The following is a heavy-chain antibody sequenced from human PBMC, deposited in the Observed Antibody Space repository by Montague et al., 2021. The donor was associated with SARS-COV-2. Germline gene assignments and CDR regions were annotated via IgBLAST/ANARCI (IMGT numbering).Heavy chain of an antibody. V-gene: IGHV4-39*01. CDR1: RGSLTSMAYY. D-gene: IGHD2-21*01. CDR3: ARKSLRASTGDRSFDF. CDR2: IYYTGGT. J-gene: IGHJ4*02. Sequence: SETLSLTCSVSRGSLTSMAYYWGWIRQSPGTGLHWIGNIYYTGGTYYNPSVESRVTTSVDTSKNEVPLKLTSVTAADTAVYYCARKSLRASTGDRSFDFWGRGTLVTVSS.